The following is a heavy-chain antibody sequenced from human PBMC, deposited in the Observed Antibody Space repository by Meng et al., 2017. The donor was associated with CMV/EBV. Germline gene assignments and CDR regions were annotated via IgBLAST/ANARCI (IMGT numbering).Heavy chain of an antibody. Sequence: QLGASGGGFVQPGGSLRLSCTASGLSVSSNYMSWVRQAPGKGLEWISIIYGSGNTYYGDSVKGRFTISRDNFRNTLYLQMNSLRAEDTAVYYCAREIPQAWASWGQGTLVTVSS. CDR2: IYGSGNT. J-gene: IGHJ5*02. V-gene: IGHV3-66*01. CDR3: AREIPQAWAS. D-gene: IGHD2-21*01. CDR1: GLSVSSNY.